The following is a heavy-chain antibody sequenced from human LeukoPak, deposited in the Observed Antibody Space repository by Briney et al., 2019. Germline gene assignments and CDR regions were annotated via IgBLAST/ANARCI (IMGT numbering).Heavy chain of an antibody. D-gene: IGHD6-13*01. V-gene: IGHV4-39*02. CDR3: ARDGAAGPPFYFDY. CDR2: IYYSGST. Sequence: SETLSLTCTVSGGSISSSSYYWGWIRQPPGKGLEWIGSIYYSGSTYYNPSLKSRVTISVDTSKNQFSLKLSSVAAADTAVYYCARDGAAGPPFYFDYWGQGTLVTVSS. J-gene: IGHJ4*02. CDR1: GGSISSSSYY.